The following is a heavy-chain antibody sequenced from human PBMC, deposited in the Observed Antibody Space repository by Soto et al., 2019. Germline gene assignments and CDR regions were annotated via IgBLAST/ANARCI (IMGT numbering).Heavy chain of an antibody. Sequence: LSETLSLTCAVSGSSISSGGHYWSRLRQHPGKGLEFLGYITYSGTPYYNPALKSRLTVSIDTSKNQFSLKLRSVTDADTAVYYCAAAHIGVAVPTWFDPWGQGTPVTVS. CDR2: ITYSGTP. V-gene: IGHV4-31*11. J-gene: IGHJ5*02. CDR3: AAAHIGVAVPTWFDP. D-gene: IGHD6-19*01. CDR1: GSSISSGGHY.